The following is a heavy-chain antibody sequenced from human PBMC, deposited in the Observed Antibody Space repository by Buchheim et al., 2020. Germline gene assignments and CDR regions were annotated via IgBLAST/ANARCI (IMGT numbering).Heavy chain of an antibody. CDR3: ARLADGIDV. J-gene: IGHJ6*02. CDR1: GFTFSSYS. V-gene: IGHV3-48*01. CDR2: ISSSSSTI. Sequence: EVQLVESGGVLVQPGGSLRLSCAASGFTFSSYSMNWVRQAPGKGLEWVSYISSSSSTIYYADSVKGRFTISRDNAKNSLYLLMNSLRAEDTAVYYGARLADGIDVWGQGTT.